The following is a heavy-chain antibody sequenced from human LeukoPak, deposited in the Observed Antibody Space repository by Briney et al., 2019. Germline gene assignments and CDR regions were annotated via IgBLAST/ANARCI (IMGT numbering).Heavy chain of an antibody. D-gene: IGHD3-10*01. Sequence: ASVKVSCKGSGYKFISYAMNWVRQAPGQGPEWMGWINTDTGNPTYARGFTGQYVFSVDTSVTTAYLQINSLRTEDTAVYYCARGGYYGGSGTYGFFDYWGQGSLVTVSS. CDR3: ARGGYYGGSGTYGFFDY. V-gene: IGHV7-4-1*02. J-gene: IGHJ4*03. CDR1: GYKFISYA. CDR2: INTDTGNP.